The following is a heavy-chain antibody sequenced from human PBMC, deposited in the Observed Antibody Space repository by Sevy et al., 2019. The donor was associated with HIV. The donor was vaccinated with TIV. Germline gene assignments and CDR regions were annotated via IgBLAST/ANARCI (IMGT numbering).Heavy chain of an antibody. CDR2: FSFGCGRI. D-gene: IGHD2-8*01. CDR1: GFTFAKYS. CDR3: AREGCTQPHDY. Sequence: GGSLRLSCVASGFTFAKYSMSWVRQAPGKGLEWVSTFSFGCGRINYADSVKGRFTISRDDSNNTLFLQMNSLRAEDTATYFCAREGCTQPHDYWGQGTLVTVSS. V-gene: IGHV3-23*01. J-gene: IGHJ4*02.